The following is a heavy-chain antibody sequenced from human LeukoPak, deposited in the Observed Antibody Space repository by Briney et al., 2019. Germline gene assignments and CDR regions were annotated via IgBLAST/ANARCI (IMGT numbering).Heavy chain of an antibody. CDR3: ARDVDGSGNYGFDW. V-gene: IGHV3-21*01. J-gene: IGHJ4*02. Sequence: PGGSLRLSCAASGFTFSSYSMSWVRQAPGKGLEWVSGISTSSTYRLYADSVKGRFTISRDNAKSSLYLEMNRLRAEDTAVYYCARDVDGSGNYGFDWWGQGILVTVSS. D-gene: IGHD3-10*01. CDR2: ISTSSTYR. CDR1: GFTFSSYS.